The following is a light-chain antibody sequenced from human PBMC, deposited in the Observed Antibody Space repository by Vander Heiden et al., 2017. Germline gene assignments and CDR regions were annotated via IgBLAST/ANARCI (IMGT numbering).Light chain of an antibody. Sequence: SYELTQPPSVSVSPGQTARITCSGDTLGNQYVCWYQQRSGQSPVLVIYQDNKRPSGIPERFSGSNSGNTATLTISGTQAVDEADYYCQAWDSSIAVFGGGTKLTVL. V-gene: IGLV3-1*01. CDR2: QDN. CDR3: QAWDSSIAV. J-gene: IGLJ2*01. CDR1: TLGNQY.